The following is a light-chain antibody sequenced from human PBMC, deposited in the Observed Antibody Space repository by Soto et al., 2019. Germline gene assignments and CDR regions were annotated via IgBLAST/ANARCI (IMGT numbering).Light chain of an antibody. CDR1: QSLLHSNGYNY. CDR3: MKALPTPFT. V-gene: IGKV2-28*01. CDR2: LGS. Sequence: DIVMTQSPLSLPVTPGEPASISCRSSQSLLHSNGYNYLDWYLQKPGQSPQLLIYLGSNRASGVPERFRGSGSCTNFTLKISRVEAEDVGVYYCMKALPTPFTFGPGTKVDIK. J-gene: IGKJ3*01.